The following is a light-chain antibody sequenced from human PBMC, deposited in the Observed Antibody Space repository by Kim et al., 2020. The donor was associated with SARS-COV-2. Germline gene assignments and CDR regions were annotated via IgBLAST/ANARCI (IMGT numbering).Light chain of an antibody. CDR3: QKYNSAPRT. CDR1: QGISNY. V-gene: IGKV1-27*01. CDR2: AAS. Sequence: ASVGDRVTIPCRASQGISNYLAWYQQKPGKVPKLLIYAASTLQSGVPSRFSGSGSGTDFTLTISSLQPDDVATYYCQKYNSAPRTFGQGTKVDIK. J-gene: IGKJ1*01.